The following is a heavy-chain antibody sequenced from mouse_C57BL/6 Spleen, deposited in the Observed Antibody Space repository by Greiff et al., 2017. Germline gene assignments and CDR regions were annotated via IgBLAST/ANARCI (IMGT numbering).Heavy chain of an antibody. V-gene: IGHV1-52*01. J-gene: IGHJ1*03. Sequence: VQLQQSGAELVRPGSSVKLSCKASGYTFTSYWMHWVKQRPIQGLEWIGNIDPSDSETHYNQKFKDKATLTVDKSSSTAYMQLSSLTSEDSAVYYCARDYYYGSSYWYFDVWGTGTTVTVSS. CDR2: IDPSDSET. CDR1: GYTFTSYW. D-gene: IGHD1-1*01. CDR3: ARDYYYGSSYWYFDV.